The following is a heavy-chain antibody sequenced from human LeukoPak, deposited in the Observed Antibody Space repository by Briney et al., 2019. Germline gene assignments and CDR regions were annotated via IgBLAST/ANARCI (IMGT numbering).Heavy chain of an antibody. CDR2: INSRSNYI. J-gene: IGHJ4*02. CDR1: GFTFSTYS. Sequence: PGGSLRLSCAASGFTFSTYSMNWVRQAPGKGLEWVSSINSRSNYIYYADSVKGRFTISRDNAKNSLYLQMNSLRAEDTAVYYCARDTLISSWGTDWGQGTLVTVSS. CDR3: ARDTLISSWGTD. V-gene: IGHV3-21*01. D-gene: IGHD6-13*01.